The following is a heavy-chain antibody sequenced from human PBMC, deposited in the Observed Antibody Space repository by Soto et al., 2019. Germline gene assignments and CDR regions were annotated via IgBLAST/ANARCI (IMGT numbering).Heavy chain of an antibody. D-gene: IGHD1-1*01. V-gene: IGHV1-69*01. CDR1: GGTFSSYA. Sequence: QVQLVQSGAEVKKPGSSVKVSCKASGGTFSSYAISWVRQAPGQGLEWMGGIIPIFGTANYAQKFQGRVTITADESTSTADMELSSLRSEDTAVYYCARATYGTIPVRSNYYYYGMDVWGQGTTVTVSS. J-gene: IGHJ6*02. CDR3: ARATYGTIPVRSNYYYYGMDV. CDR2: IIPIFGTA.